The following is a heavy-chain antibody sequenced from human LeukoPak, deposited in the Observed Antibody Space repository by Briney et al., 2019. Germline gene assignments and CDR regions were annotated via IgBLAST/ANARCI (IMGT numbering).Heavy chain of an antibody. CDR2: ITRSSNTI. D-gene: IGHD3-3*02. CDR1: GFTFSTYS. Sequence: GGSLRLSCAASGFTFSTYSVNWVRQAPGKGLEWISYITRSSNTIHYADSVKGRFTVSRDNAKNSLYLQMNSLRAEDTAVYYCASPPTKHFLMDYYMDVWGKGTTVTVSS. CDR3: ASPPTKHFLMDYYMDV. J-gene: IGHJ6*03. V-gene: IGHV3-48*04.